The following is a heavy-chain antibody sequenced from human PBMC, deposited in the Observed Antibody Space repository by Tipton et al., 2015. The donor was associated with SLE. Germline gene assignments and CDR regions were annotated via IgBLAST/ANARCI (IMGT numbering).Heavy chain of an antibody. J-gene: IGHJ5*02. Sequence: TLSLTCNVSGGSINSSTSFWAWIRQPPGKGLEWIASISSSGSTDHNPSLRSRVSISLDTSKNQFSLRLTSATAADTAVYYCARGGASSKWLDPWGQGILVTVSS. D-gene: IGHD6-6*01. CDR2: ISSSGST. CDR1: GGSINSSTSF. V-gene: IGHV4-39*07. CDR3: ARGGASSKWLDP.